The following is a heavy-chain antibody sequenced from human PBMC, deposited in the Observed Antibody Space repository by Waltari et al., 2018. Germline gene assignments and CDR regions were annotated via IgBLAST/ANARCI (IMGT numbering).Heavy chain of an antibody. V-gene: IGHV5-51*01. CDR1: GYSFTSYW. Sequence: EVQLVQYGAEVKKPGESLKISCQGSGYSFTSYWIGWVRQMPGQGLEWMGIIYPGDSDTRYSPSFQGQVTISADKSISTAYLQWSSLKASDTAMYYCARTGGIRFKMNYWYFDLWGRGTLVTVSS. D-gene: IGHD3-16*01. CDR2: IYPGDSDT. J-gene: IGHJ2*01. CDR3: ARTGGIRFKMNYWYFDL.